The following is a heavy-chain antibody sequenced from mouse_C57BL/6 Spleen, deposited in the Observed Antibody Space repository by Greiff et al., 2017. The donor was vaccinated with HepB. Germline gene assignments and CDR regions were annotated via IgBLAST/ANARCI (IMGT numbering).Heavy chain of an antibody. D-gene: IGHD1-1*01. J-gene: IGHJ2*01. CDR1: GYTFTSYG. V-gene: IGHV1-81*01. Sequence: QVQLQQSGAELARPGASVKLSCKASGYTFTSYGISWVKQRTGQGLEWIGEIYPRSGNTYYNEKFKGKATLTADKSSSTAYMELHSLTYEDSAVYVCARSGDITTVVPYFDYWGQGTTLTVSS. CDR2: IYPRSGNT. CDR3: ARSGDITTVVPYFDY.